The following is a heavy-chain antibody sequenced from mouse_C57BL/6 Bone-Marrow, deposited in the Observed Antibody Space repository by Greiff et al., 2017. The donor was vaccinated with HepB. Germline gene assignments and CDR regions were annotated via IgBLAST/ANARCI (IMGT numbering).Heavy chain of an antibody. Sequence: EVQLVESGGGLVKPGGSLKLSCAASGFTFSDYGMHWVRQAPEKGLEWVAYISSGSSTIYYADTVKGRSTISRDHAKNTLFLQMTSLRSEDTAMYYCADGRYWDFDVWGTGTTVTVSS. D-gene: IGHD2-3*01. V-gene: IGHV5-17*01. CDR1: GFTFSDYG. J-gene: IGHJ1*03. CDR3: ADGRYWDFDV. CDR2: ISSGSSTI.